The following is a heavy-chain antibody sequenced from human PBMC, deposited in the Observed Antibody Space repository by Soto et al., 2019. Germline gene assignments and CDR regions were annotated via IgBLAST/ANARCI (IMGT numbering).Heavy chain of an antibody. J-gene: IGHJ4*02. V-gene: IGHV3-23*01. CDR3: AKGTTMFDY. CDR2: ISGSGGST. Sequence: VVSLRLSCEASGFTFSTYAMSWVRQAPGKGLEWVSAISGSGGSTYYADSVKGRFTISRDNSKNTLYLQMNSLRAEDTAVYYYAKGTTMFDYWGQGTLLTVSS. CDR1: GFTFSTYA. D-gene: IGHD1-7*01.